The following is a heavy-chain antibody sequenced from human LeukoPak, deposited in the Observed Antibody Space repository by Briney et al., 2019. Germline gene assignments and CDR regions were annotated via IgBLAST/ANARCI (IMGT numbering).Heavy chain of an antibody. V-gene: IGHV3-11*06. CDR3: AKSPFTIPHGLDV. CDR2: ISGGSGFT. J-gene: IGHJ6*02. CDR1: GFTFSGYY. Sequence: PGGSLRLSCVASGFTFSGYYMTWIRQAPGQGLEWLSYISGGSGFTKYADSVKGRFTISRDNAKNSLYLQMNSLRAEDTAVYYCAKSPFTIPHGLDVWGQGTTVTVSS. D-gene: IGHD3-3*01.